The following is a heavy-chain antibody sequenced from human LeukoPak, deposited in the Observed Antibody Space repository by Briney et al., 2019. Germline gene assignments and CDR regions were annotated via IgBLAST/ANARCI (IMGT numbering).Heavy chain of an antibody. Sequence: GGSLRLSCAASGFTFSSYWMHWVRQAPGKGLVWVSRINSDGSSTSYADSVKGRFTISRDNAKNTLYLQMSILRPEDTALYYCASGPYSSSYFASWGQGTMVTVSS. CDR3: ASGPYSSSYFAS. J-gene: IGHJ4*02. CDR2: INSDGSST. D-gene: IGHD6-13*01. V-gene: IGHV3-74*01. CDR1: GFTFSSYW.